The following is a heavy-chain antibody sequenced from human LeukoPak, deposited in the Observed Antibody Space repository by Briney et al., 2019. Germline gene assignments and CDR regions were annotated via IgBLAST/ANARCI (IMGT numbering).Heavy chain of an antibody. CDR1: GGSISSSSYY. Sequence: SETLSLTCTVSGGSISSSSYYWGWIRQPPGKGLEWIGSIYYSGSTYYNPSLKSRVTISVDTSKNQFSLKLSPVTAADTAVYYCARRRIQLRDAFDIWGQGTMVTVSS. J-gene: IGHJ3*02. V-gene: IGHV4-39*01. CDR3: ARRRIQLRDAFDI. CDR2: IYYSGST. D-gene: IGHD5-18*01.